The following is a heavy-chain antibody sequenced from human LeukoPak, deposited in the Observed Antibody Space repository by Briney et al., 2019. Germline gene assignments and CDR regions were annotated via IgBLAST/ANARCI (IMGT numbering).Heavy chain of an antibody. CDR3: ARLMSGSYCDY. Sequence: ASVKVSCKASGYTFTSYGISWVRQAPGQGLEWMGWISAYNGNTNYAQKLQGRVTMTTDTSTSTAYMELSRLRSDDTAMYYCARLMSGSYCDYWGQGTLVTVSS. CDR1: GYTFTSYG. J-gene: IGHJ4*02. CDR2: ISAYNGNT. D-gene: IGHD1-26*01. V-gene: IGHV1-18*01.